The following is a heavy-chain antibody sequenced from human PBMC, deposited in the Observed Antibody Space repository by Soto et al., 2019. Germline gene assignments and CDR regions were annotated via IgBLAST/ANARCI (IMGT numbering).Heavy chain of an antibody. CDR2: IGTAGDT. D-gene: IGHD3-10*01. V-gene: IGHV3-13*01. J-gene: IGHJ5*02. CDR1: GFTFSSYD. CDR3: AREKVTYGSGSYEYNWFDP. Sequence: GESLKISCAASGFTFSSYDMHWVRQATGKGLEWVSAIGTAGDTYYPGSVKGRFTISRENAKNSLYLQMNSLRAEDTAVYYCAREKVTYGSGSYEYNWFDPWGQGTLVTVSS.